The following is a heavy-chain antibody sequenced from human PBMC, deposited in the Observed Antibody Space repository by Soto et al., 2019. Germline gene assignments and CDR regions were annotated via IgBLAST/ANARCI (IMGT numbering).Heavy chain of an antibody. J-gene: IGHJ4*02. D-gene: IGHD2-21*02. CDR2: ISSSSDNI. V-gene: IGHV3-48*02. Sequence: GGSLRLSCVASGFRFSDHSMTWVRQSPGKGLQWIAYISSSSDNIYYAESVRGRFTVSRDNAKNALFLEMNSLRDDDTATYYCARLPKGSLVTAWGQGTRVTVS. CDR1: GFRFSDHS. CDR3: ARLPKGSLVTA.